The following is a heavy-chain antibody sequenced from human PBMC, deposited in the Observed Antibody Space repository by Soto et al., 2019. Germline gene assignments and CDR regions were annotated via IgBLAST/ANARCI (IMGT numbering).Heavy chain of an antibody. Sequence: ASVKVSCKASGGTFSSYAISWVRQAPGQGLEWMGGIIPIFGTANYAQKFQGRVTITADKSTSTAYMELSSLRSEDTAVYYWARESARPDYYYYGMDVWGQGTTVTVSS. CDR1: GGTFSSYA. CDR3: ARESARPDYYYYGMDV. V-gene: IGHV1-69*06. J-gene: IGHJ6*02. D-gene: IGHD6-6*01. CDR2: IIPIFGTA.